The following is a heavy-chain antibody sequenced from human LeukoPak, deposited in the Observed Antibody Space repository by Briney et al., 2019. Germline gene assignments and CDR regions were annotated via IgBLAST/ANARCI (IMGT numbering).Heavy chain of an antibody. D-gene: IGHD1-26*01. CDR3: VRVLGGRLQH. V-gene: IGHV3-74*01. CDR1: GFTFSTFW. CDR2: VNTHESST. Sequence: GGSLRLSCAASGFTFSTFWMHWVRQAPGKGLVWVSCVNTHESSTIYADSVKGRFTISRDNAKNTLYLQMDSLSAEDTAVYYCVRVLGGRLQHWGQGTLVTASS. J-gene: IGHJ1*01.